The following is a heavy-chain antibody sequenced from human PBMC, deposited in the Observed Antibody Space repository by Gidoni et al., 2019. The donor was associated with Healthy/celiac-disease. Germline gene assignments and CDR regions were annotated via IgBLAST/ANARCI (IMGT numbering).Heavy chain of an antibody. Sequence: EVQLVESGGGLVQPGRSMRLSCAASGFTFDDYAMHWVRQAPGKGLGWVSGISLISGSIGSADSVNVRFTLSTDTAQNSLYLQMTSLRAEDTALYYCAQDMGGNWVWGGDYWGQGTLVTVSS. CDR3: AQDMGGNWVWGGDY. D-gene: IGHD2-15*01. J-gene: IGHJ4*02. CDR2: ISLISGSI. CDR1: GFTFDDYA. V-gene: IGHV3-9*01.